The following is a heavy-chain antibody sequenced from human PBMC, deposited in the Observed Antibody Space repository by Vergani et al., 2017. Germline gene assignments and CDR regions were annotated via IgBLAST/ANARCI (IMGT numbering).Heavy chain of an antibody. D-gene: IGHD5-18*01. CDR1: GYTFTSYY. CDR2: INPSGGST. Sequence: QVQLVQSGAEVKKPGASVKVSCKASGYTFTSYYMHWVRQAPGQGLEWMGIINPSGGSTSYAQKFQGRVTMTRDTSTSTVYMELSSLRSEDTAVYYCATHDTAMVFSVYWGQGTLVTVSS. CDR3: ATHDTAMVFSVY. J-gene: IGHJ4*02. V-gene: IGHV1-46*01.